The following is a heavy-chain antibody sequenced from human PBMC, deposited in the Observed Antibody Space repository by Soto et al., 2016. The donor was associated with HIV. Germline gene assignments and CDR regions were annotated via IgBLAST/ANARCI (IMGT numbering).Heavy chain of an antibody. CDR1: KFTFNNYA. Sequence: EVQLLESGGGLVQPRRSLRLSCAASKFTFNNYAMSWVRQAPGKGLEWVSAISGSGDSTYYADSVKGRFTVFRDNSKNTLYLQMTSLRAEDTAVYYCAKENRYYDRAGYFDYWGQGTLVHRLL. CDR3: AKENRYYDRAGYFDY. D-gene: IGHD3-22*01. V-gene: IGHV3-23*01. CDR2: ISGSGDST. J-gene: IGHJ4*02.